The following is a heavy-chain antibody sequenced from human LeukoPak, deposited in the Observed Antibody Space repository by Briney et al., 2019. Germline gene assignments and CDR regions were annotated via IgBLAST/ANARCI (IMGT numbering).Heavy chain of an antibody. CDR2: IYYSGST. CDR1: GGSISSGGYY. V-gene: IGHV4-31*03. Sequence: PSETLSLTCTVSGGSISSGGYYWSWIRQHPGKGLEWIGYIYYSGSTYYNPSLKSRVTISVDTSKNQFSLKLSSVTAADTAVYYCARLTHCSGGSGSSGVVDYWGQGTLVTVSS. CDR3: ARLTHCSGGSGSSGVVDY. J-gene: IGHJ4*02. D-gene: IGHD2-15*01.